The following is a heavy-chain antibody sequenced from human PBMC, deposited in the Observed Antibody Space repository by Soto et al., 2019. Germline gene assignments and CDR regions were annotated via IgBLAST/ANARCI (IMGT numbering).Heavy chain of an antibody. CDR1: GVTFSTSG. V-gene: IGHV1-69*01. CDR2: IIPLFGKP. J-gene: IGHJ4*03. CDR3: AIVSPSICGGGNCYRLDSYFDS. Sequence: QVQLVQSGAEVKKPGSSLKVSCKTSGVTFSTSGISGVRQGPGQGLEWMGGIIPLFGKPKYARKFQGRVSIPADDSATTTYLELSGLSSDDTAMYYCAIVSPSICGGGNCYRLDSYFDSWGQGSQVVVSS. D-gene: IGHD2-21*01.